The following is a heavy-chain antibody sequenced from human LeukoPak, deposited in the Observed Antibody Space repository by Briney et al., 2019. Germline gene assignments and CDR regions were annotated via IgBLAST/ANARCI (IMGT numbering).Heavy chain of an antibody. D-gene: IGHD3-10*01. CDR3: ARGLHGKLVRGIKRGNYMDV. CDR2: INPNSGGT. V-gene: IGHV1-2*02. J-gene: IGHJ6*03. Sequence: ASVTVSCTASGYTFTGYYMHWVRQAPGQGLEWMGWINPNSGGTNYAQKFQGRVTMTRDTSISTAYMELSRLRSDDTAVYYCARGLHGKLVRGIKRGNYMDVWGKGTTVTISS. CDR1: GYTFTGYY.